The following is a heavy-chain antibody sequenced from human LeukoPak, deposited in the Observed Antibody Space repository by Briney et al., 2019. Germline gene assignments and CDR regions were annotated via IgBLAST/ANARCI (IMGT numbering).Heavy chain of an antibody. CDR3: AKGAITMVRVRYYMDV. Sequence: GGSLRLSCAASGFSFSTYGMHWVRQAPGKGLEWVAFIQYDGSNKYYADSVKGRFTFSRDNSKNTLYLQMNSLRTEDTAVYYCAKGAITMVRVRYYMDVWGKGTTVTISS. CDR2: IQYDGSNK. D-gene: IGHD3-10*01. V-gene: IGHV3-30*02. J-gene: IGHJ6*03. CDR1: GFSFSTYG.